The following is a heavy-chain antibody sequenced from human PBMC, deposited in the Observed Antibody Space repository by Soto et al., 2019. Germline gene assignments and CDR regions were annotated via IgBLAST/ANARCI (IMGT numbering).Heavy chain of an antibody. CDR2: MYYTGSP. CDR1: GGSISSHY. D-gene: IGHD3-22*01. Sequence: SETLSLTCTVSGGSISSHYWSWIRQPPGQGLEWIAYMYYTGSPNYNPSLKSRVTISVDTSKNQFSLNLSFVTAADTAVYYCARVWDSSGYYFDYWGQGTLVTVSS. V-gene: IGHV4-59*11. J-gene: IGHJ4*02. CDR3: ARVWDSSGYYFDY.